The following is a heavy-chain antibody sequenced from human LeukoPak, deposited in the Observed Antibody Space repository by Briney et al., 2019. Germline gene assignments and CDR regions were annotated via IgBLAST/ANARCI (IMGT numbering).Heavy chain of an antibody. Sequence: PGGSLRLSCAASGFTFSNYGMHWVRQAPGKGLEWVALISYDGSNKYYADSVKGRFTISRDNSKNTLYLQMISLRAEDTAVYYCARASNPWLQLSWGQGTLVTVSS. CDR2: ISYDGSNK. J-gene: IGHJ4*02. D-gene: IGHD5-24*01. V-gene: IGHV3-30*03. CDR1: GFTFSNYG. CDR3: ARASNPWLQLS.